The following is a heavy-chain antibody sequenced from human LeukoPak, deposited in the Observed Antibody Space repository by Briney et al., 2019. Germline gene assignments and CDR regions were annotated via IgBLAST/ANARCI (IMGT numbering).Heavy chain of an antibody. J-gene: IGHJ4*02. V-gene: IGHV4-59*01. Sequence: SETLSLTCTVSGGSISSYYWNWIRQPPGKGLEWIGYIYYSGSTNYNPSLKSRVTISVDSSKNQFSLKLSSVTAADTAVYYCARDGHYYVSSGLDYWGQGTLVTVSS. CDR1: GGSISSYY. CDR2: IYYSGST. D-gene: IGHD3-22*01. CDR3: ARDGHYYVSSGLDY.